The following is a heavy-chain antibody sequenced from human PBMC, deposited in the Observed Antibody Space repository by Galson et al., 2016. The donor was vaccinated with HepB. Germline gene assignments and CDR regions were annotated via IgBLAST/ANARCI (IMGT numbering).Heavy chain of an antibody. D-gene: IGHD3-10*01. CDR3: AKEHYFGSGSYFDS. CDR2: ISSRGATAI. CDR1: GFTFSDYY. J-gene: IGHJ4*02. Sequence: SLRLSCAASGFTFSDYYMTWIRQAPGKGLEWVSSISSRGATAIHYAHSVKGRFTISRDNAKNSLFLQMNSLRAEDTAVYYRAKEHYFGSGSYFDSWGQGTLVTVSS. V-gene: IGHV3-11*01.